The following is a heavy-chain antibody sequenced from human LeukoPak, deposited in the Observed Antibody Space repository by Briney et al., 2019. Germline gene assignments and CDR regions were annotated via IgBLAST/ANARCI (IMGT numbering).Heavy chain of an antibody. V-gene: IGHV4-4*02. CDR1: VGSVNSGNW. J-gene: IGHJ4*02. CDR2: VHLSGRT. CDR3: AREGGPYRPLDY. Sequence: SETLSLTCAVSVGSVNSGNWWTWVRQPPGEGLEWIGEVHLSGRTNYNPSLESRVTMSVDMSENHISLKLTSVTAADTAVYYCAREGGPYRPLDYSGQGTLVTVSS.